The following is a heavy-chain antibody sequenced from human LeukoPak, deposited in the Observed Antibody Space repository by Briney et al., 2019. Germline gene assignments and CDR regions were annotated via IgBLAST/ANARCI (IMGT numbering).Heavy chain of an antibody. Sequence: GGSLRLSCAASGFTFSSFAMSWVRQAPGKGLEWVSGISGSGGSTFYAGSVKGRFTISRDNSKNTLYLQMNSLRAEDTAIYYCAKDRSSSAYRDPWDWGQGTLITVSS. CDR1: GFTFSSFA. D-gene: IGHD2-2*01. CDR3: AKDRSSSAYRDPWD. CDR2: ISGSGGST. J-gene: IGHJ4*02. V-gene: IGHV3-23*01.